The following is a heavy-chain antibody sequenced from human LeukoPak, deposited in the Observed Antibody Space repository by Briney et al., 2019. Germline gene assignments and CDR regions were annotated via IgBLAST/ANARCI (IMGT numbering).Heavy chain of an antibody. V-gene: IGHV3-7*03. CDR3: VGGSSWSIFNY. D-gene: IGHD6-13*01. J-gene: IGHJ4*02. CDR1: GFTFSSYW. Sequence: GGSLRLSCAASGFTFSSYWMSWVRQAPGKGLEWVANIKQDGSEKYYVDSVKGRFTISRDNSKNTLYLQMNSLRAEDTAVYYCVGGSSWSIFNYWGQGALVTVSS. CDR2: IKQDGSEK.